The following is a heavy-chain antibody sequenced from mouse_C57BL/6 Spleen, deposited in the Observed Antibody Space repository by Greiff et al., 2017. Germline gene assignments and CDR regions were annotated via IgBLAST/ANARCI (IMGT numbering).Heavy chain of an antibody. CDR2: INPNNGGT. J-gene: IGHJ4*01. Sequence: VQLQQSGPELVKPGASVKISCKASGYTFTDYYMNWVKQSHGKSLEWIGDINPNNGGTSYNQKFKGKATLTVDKSSSTAYMGLRSLTSEDSAVYYCARKGDYGGRPYAMDYWGQGTSVTVSS. CDR1: GYTFTDYY. CDR3: ARKGDYGGRPYAMDY. D-gene: IGHD2-4*01. V-gene: IGHV1-26*01.